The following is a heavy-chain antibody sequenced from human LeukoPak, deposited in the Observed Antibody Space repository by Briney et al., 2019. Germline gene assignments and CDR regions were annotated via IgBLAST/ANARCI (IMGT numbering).Heavy chain of an antibody. CDR2: ISISSDTI. CDR3: ARGPPLFDP. V-gene: IGHV3-48*01. Sequence: GGSLRLSCAASGFTFSDYTMNWVRQAPGKGLEWISYISISSDTIYYADSVEGRFTISRDNAKNSLYSQMNSLRAEDTAVYYCARGPPLFDPWGQGTLVTVAS. J-gene: IGHJ5*02. CDR1: GFTFSDYT.